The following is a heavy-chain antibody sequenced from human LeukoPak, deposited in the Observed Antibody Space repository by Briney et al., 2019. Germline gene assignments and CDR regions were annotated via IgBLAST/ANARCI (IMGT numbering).Heavy chain of an antibody. J-gene: IGHJ4*02. D-gene: IGHD1-26*01. CDR3: AIGRYSGTYTAPEFDY. CDR2: ISYDGNDK. CDR1: GFTFTNYG. V-gene: IGHV3-30*03. Sequence: PGGSLRLSCAASGFTFTNYGIHWVRQAPGKGLEWKAAISYDGNDKYYADSVKGRFTISRDNSKNTLFLQMDSLTTEDSAVYYCAIGRYSGTYTAPEFDYWGQGTLVTVSS.